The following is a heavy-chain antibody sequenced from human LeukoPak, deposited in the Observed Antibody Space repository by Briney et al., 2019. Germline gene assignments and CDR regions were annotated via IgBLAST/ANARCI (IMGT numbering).Heavy chain of an antibody. CDR3: ARAVGPFDI. V-gene: IGHV3-33*01. CDR1: GFTFSTYG. J-gene: IGHJ3*02. CDR2: IWYDGMNR. Sequence: GRTLRLSCAASGFTFSTYGMHWVRQAPGTGLGWVAVIWYDGMNRSYAGSVRDRFTISRDKSRKTLSLQMTSQRAEDTAVYYCARAVGPFDIWGEGPIVSVS.